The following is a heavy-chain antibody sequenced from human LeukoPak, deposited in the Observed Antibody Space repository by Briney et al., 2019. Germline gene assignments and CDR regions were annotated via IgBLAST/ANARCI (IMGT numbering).Heavy chain of an antibody. CDR3: ARVNDYYDSSGYYSPGAFDI. CDR1: GGSISSSSYF. D-gene: IGHD3-22*01. J-gene: IGHJ3*02. V-gene: IGHV4-39*07. Sequence: PSETLSLTCTVSGGSISSSSYFWGWIRQPPGEGLEWIGTIYYSGSTYYNPSLKSRVTISVDTSKNQFSLKLSSVTAADTAVYYCARVNDYYDSSGYYSPGAFDIWGQGTMVTVSS. CDR2: IYYSGST.